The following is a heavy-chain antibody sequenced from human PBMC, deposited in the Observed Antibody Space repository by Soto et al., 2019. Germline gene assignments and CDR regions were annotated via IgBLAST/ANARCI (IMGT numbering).Heavy chain of an antibody. D-gene: IGHD7-27*01. CDR2: INTGNGDT. CDR1: GYSFTHFE. V-gene: IGHV1-3*04. J-gene: IGHJ4*02. CDR3: ARGLTRLDY. Sequence: QVQLVQSGPEVKQPGASVRISCQASGYSFTHFEMHWVRQAPGQRLEWMGWINTGNGDTKYSQKFQGRVTFTRDTSASTAYLDLPGLTSDDTSFYSCARGLTRLDYWGQGTLVTVSS.